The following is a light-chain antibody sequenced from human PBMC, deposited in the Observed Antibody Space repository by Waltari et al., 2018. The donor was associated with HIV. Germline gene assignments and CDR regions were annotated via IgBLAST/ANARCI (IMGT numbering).Light chain of an antibody. V-gene: IGLV1-44*01. J-gene: IGLJ3*02. CDR3: ATWDDSLNGPV. Sequence: QSVLTQPPSASGTPGQRVTISCSGSISNIGSNTVNWYQQLPGTAPKLLIYTTNQRPSGVPDRFPGSKSGSSASLAISGLQSDDEADYYCATWDDSLNGPVFGGGTKLTVL. CDR1: ISNIGSNT. CDR2: TTN.